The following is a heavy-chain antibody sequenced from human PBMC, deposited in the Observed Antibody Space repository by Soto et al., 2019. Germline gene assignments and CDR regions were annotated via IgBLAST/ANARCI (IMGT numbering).Heavy chain of an antibody. CDR3: ARRGRGSYDDY. D-gene: IGHD1-26*01. V-gene: IGHV3-23*01. CDR1: GFTFSSYA. J-gene: IGHJ4*02. Sequence: EVQLLESGGGLVQPGGSLRLSCAASGFTFSSYAMRWVSQAPGKGLEWVSAISGSGGSTYYADSVKGRFTISRDNSKNTLYLQMNSLRAEDTAVYYGARRGRGSYDDYWGQGTLVIVSS. CDR2: ISGSGGST.